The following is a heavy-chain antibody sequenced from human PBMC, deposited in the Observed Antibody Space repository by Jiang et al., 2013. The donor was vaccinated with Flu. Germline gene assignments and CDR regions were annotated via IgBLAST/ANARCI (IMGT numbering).Heavy chain of an antibody. Sequence: GLVKPSQTLSLTCAVSGGSITSGRFYWSWLRQHTGKGLEWIGYISYSGNTYYTPSLESRVSISLDTSKNQFSLRLSSVTAADTAVYYCAREADYSSYIFDPWGQGTLVTVSS. CDR2: ISYSGNT. CDR3: AREADYSSYIFDP. V-gene: IGHV4-31*11. J-gene: IGHJ5*02. D-gene: IGHD4-11*01. CDR1: GGSITSGRFY.